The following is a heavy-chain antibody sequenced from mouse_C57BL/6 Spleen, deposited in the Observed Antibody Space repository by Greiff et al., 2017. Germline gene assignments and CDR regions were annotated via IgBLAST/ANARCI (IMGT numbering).Heavy chain of an antibody. J-gene: IGHJ2*01. Sequence: EVHLVESGEGLVKPGGSLKLSCAASGFTFSSYAMSWVRQTPEKRLEWVAYISSGGDYIYYADTVKGRFTISRDNARKTLYLQMSSLKSEDTAMYYCTRAGDYDVYYFDYWGQGTTLTVSS. CDR1: GFTFSSYA. CDR2: ISSGGDYI. D-gene: IGHD2-4*01. V-gene: IGHV5-9-1*02. CDR3: TRAGDYDVYYFDY.